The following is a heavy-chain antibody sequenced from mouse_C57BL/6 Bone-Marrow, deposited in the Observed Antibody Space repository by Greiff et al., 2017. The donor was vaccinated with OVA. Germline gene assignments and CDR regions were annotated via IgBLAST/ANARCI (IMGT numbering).Heavy chain of an antibody. CDR3: ARLYYYGSSYGWYFDV. D-gene: IGHD1-1*01. J-gene: IGHJ1*03. CDR2: INPNNGGT. Sequence: VQLQQSGPELVKPGASVKIPCKASGYTFTDYNMDWVKQSHGKSLEWIGDINPNNGGTIYNQKFKGKATLTVDKSSSTAYMELRSLTSVDTAVYYCARLYYYGSSYGWYFDVWGTGTTVTVSS. V-gene: IGHV1-18*01. CDR1: GYTFTDYN.